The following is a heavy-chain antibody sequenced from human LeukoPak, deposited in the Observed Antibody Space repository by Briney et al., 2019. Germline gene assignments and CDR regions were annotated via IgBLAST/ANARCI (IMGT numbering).Heavy chain of an antibody. CDR2: IKSKTDGGTT. J-gene: IGHJ4*02. CDR3: TTDLLWFGELFTFDY. D-gene: IGHD3-10*01. Sequence: PGGSLRLSCAASGFTSSNAWMSWVRQAPGKGLEWVGRIKSKTDGGTTDYAAPVKGRFTISRDDSKNTLYLQMNSPKTEDTAVYYCTTDLLWFGELFTFDYWGQGTLVTVSS. CDR1: GFTSSNAW. V-gene: IGHV3-15*01.